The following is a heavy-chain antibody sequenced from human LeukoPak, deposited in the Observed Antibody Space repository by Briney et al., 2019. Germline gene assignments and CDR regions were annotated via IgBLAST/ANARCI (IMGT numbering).Heavy chain of an antibody. CDR3: ATEGTPGIAAAGSYYYYGMDV. Sequence: SVKVSCKATGGTFSTNGISWVRQAPGQGLEWMGGIIPIFGTANYAQKFQGRVTITADESTSTAYMELSSLRSEDTAVYYCATEGTPGIAAAGSYYYYGMDVWGQGTTVTVSS. CDR1: GGTFSTNG. CDR2: IIPIFGTA. D-gene: IGHD6-13*01. J-gene: IGHJ6*02. V-gene: IGHV1-69*13.